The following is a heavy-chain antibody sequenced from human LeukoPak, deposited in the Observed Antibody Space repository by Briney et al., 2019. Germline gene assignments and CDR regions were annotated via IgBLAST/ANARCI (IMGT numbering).Heavy chain of an antibody. V-gene: IGHV1-46*01. CDR2: INPSGGST. CDR1: GYTFTSYY. CDR3: ARDLPEVGIDY. J-gene: IGHJ4*02. D-gene: IGHD3-10*01. Sequence: ASVKVSCKASGYTFTSYYMHWVRQDPGQGLEWMGIINPSGGSTGYAQKFQGRVTMTRDTSTSTVYMELGSVRSEDTAVYYCARDLPEVGIDYWGQGTLVTVSS.